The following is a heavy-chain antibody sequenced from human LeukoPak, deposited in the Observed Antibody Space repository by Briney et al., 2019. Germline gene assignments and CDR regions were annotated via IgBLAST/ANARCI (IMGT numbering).Heavy chain of an antibody. CDR3: ATTSENYDYVWGSYRRSQAKDAFDI. CDR1: GYTLTALS. D-gene: IGHD3-16*02. V-gene: IGHV1-24*01. Sequence: ASVKVSCKVSGYTLTALSMHWVRQAPGKGLEWMGGFDPEDGETIYAQKFQGRVTMTEDTSTDTAYMELSSLRSEDTAVYYCATTSENYDYVWGSYRRSQAKDAFDIWGQGTMVTVSS. J-gene: IGHJ3*02. CDR2: FDPEDGET.